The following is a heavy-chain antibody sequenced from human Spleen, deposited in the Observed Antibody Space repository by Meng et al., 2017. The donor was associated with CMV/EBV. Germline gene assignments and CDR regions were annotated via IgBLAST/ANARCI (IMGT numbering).Heavy chain of an antibody. J-gene: IGHJ4*02. CDR1: VFTFSDYY. Sequence: SFASSVFTFSDYYMSWIRQAPGQGLEWISYISSSGNIVYYADSVKGRFTISRDNAKNSLYLQMNSLGAEDTAVYYCARIGSESWNDYWGQGTLVTVSS. D-gene: IGHD2-15*01. V-gene: IGHV3-11*04. CDR3: ARIGSESWNDY. CDR2: ISSSGNIV.